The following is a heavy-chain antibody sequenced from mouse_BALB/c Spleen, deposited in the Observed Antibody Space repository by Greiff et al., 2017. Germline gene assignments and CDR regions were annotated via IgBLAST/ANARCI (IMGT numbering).Heavy chain of an antibody. CDR3: ARAYYDYDAAMDY. D-gene: IGHD2-4*01. J-gene: IGHJ4*01. CDR1: GFSLTGYG. V-gene: IGHV2-6-7*01. CDR2: IWGDGST. Sequence: VKLVESGPGLVAPSQSLSITCTVSGFSLTGYGVNWVRQPPGKGLEWLGMIWGDGSTDYNSALKSRLSISKDNSKSQVFLKMNSLQTDDTARYYCARAYYDYDAAMDYWGQGTSVTVSS.